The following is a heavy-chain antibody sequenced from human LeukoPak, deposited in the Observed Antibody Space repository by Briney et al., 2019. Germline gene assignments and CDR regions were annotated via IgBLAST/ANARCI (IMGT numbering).Heavy chain of an antibody. Sequence: GGSLRLSCAASGFSVSRNYMTWVRPAPGEGLEWVSLIYSGGSTSYADSVKGRFTISRDNSKNTLYLQMNSLRTEDTAVYYCARKTDHQTGGDYWGQGTLVTVSS. CDR2: IYSGGST. V-gene: IGHV3-66*01. CDR3: ARKTDHQTGGDY. D-gene: IGHD1-1*01. CDR1: GFSVSRNY. J-gene: IGHJ4*02.